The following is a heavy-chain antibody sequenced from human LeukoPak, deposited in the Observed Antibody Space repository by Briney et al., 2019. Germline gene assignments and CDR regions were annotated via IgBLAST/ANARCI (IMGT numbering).Heavy chain of an antibody. CDR3: ARDLCSGGSCSWDHYYYMDV. J-gene: IGHJ6*03. CDR2: ISGSGGST. V-gene: IGHV3-23*01. Sequence: PTGGSLRLSCAASGFTFSSYGMSWVRQAPGKGLEWVSAISGSGGSTYYADSVKGRFTISRDNSKNTLYLQMNSLRAEDTAVYYCARDLCSGGSCSWDHYYYMDVWGKGTTVTISS. D-gene: IGHD2-15*01. CDR1: GFTFSSYG.